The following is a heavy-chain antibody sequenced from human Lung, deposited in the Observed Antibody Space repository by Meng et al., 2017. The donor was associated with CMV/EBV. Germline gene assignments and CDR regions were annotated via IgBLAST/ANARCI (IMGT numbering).Heavy chain of an antibody. J-gene: IGHJ4*02. D-gene: IGHD3-22*01. V-gene: IGHV3-66*02. Sequence: GGSXRLXCAASGFTVSSNYMSWVRQAPGKGLEWISVLHSDGFTKYADSVKGRFTISRDNPKNTLYLEMSSLRTEDTAVYYCARGILGGYYDSSGYVTDFWGQGXLVTVSS. CDR1: GFTVSSNY. CDR2: LHSDGFT. CDR3: ARGILGGYYDSSGYVTDF.